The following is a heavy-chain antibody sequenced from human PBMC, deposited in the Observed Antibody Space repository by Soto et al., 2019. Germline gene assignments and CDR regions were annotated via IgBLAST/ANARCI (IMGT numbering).Heavy chain of an antibody. D-gene: IGHD3-10*01. V-gene: IGHV3-30*18. CDR2: ISYDGSNK. CDR1: GFTFSSYG. CDR3: AKDRGVITMVRGVIIRGYYGMDV. Sequence: QVQLVESGGGVVQPGRSLRLSCAASGFTFSSYGMHWVRQAPGKGLEWVAVISYDGSNKYYADSVKGRFTISRDNSKNTLYLQMNSLRAEDTAVYYCAKDRGVITMVRGVIIRGYYGMDVWGQGTTVTVSS. J-gene: IGHJ6*02.